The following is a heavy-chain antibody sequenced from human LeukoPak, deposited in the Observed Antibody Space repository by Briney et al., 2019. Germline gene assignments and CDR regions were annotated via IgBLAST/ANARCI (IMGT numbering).Heavy chain of an antibody. CDR3: ARDRPKGIAASGTYDI. D-gene: IGHD6-13*01. J-gene: IGHJ3*02. CDR2: IYYSGST. V-gene: IGHV4-61*01. Sequence: PSETLSLTCTVSGGSVNSGSYYWSWIRQPPGKGLEWIGYIYYSGSTNYNPSLKSRVTISVDTSKNQFSLKLTSVTAADTAVYYCARDRPKGIAASGTYDIWGQGTMVTVSS. CDR1: GGSVNSGSYY.